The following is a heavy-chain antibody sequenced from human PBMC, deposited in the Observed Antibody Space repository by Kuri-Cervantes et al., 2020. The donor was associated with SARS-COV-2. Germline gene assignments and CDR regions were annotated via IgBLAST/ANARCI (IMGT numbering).Heavy chain of an antibody. Sequence: GSLRLSCTVSGGSVSSGSYYWGWIRQPPGKGLEWIGYIYYSGSTNYNPSLKSRVTISVDTSKNQFSLKLSSVTAADTAVYYCARIIRLRYFDWLGDYYYGMDVWGQGTTVTVSS. J-gene: IGHJ6*02. CDR1: GGSVSSGSYY. CDR3: ARIIRLRYFDWLGDYYYGMDV. V-gene: IGHV4-61*01. D-gene: IGHD3-9*01. CDR2: IYYSGST.